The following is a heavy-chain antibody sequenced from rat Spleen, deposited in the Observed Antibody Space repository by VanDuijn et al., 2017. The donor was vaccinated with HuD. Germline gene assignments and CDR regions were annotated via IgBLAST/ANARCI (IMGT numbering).Heavy chain of an antibody. CDR1: GFTFNNYW. V-gene: IGHV5-22*01. J-gene: IGHJ3*01. Sequence: EVQLVESGGGLVQPGRSLKLTCEASGFTFNNYWMTWVRQAPKKGLEWVASISYEGRTTHYGDSVKGRFTISRDSAESTLYLQMNSLRSEDTATYYCARHGVNYGSYNWFAYWGQGTLVTVSS. CDR2: ISYEGRTT. CDR3: ARHGVNYGSYNWFAY. D-gene: IGHD1-6*01.